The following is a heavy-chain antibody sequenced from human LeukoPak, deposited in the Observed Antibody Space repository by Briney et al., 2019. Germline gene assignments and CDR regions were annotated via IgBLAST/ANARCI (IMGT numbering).Heavy chain of an antibody. CDR1: GFSFSAYW. CDR3: ARTYYYDSRDYFDY. J-gene: IGHJ4*02. CDR2: INPAGSET. Sequence: QPGGSLRLSCAASGFSFSAYWMTWVRQAPGTGLEWVANINPAGSETYYVDPVKGRFSISRDNAKNLVYLQMNSLRAEDTAVYHCARTYYYDSRDYFDYWGQGALVTVSS. V-gene: IGHV3-7*01. D-gene: IGHD3-22*01.